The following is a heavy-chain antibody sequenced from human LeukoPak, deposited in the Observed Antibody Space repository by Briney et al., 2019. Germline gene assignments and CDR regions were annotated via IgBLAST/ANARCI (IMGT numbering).Heavy chain of an antibody. CDR3: ARENPSGYYNRPIDY. CDR2: IYYSGSI. D-gene: IGHD3-22*01. CDR1: GASISSYY. V-gene: IGHV4-59*12. J-gene: IGHJ4*02. Sequence: SETLSLTCTVSGASISSYYWSWIRQPPGKGLEWIGDIYYSGSIKYNPSLKSRVTMSVDTSKNQFSLKLSSVTAADTAIYYCARENPSGYYNRPIDYWGQGTLVTVSS.